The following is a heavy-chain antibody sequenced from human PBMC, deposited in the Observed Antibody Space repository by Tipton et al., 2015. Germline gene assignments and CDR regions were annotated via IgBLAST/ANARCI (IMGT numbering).Heavy chain of an antibody. CDR1: GGSISTYC. Sequence: TLSLTCSVSGGSISTYCWSWIRQPPGKGLEWIGYIYSSGSANYNPSLKSRVTISVDTSKNQFSLKLSSVTAADTAVYYCARDRRQEMWYYYRMDVWGQGTTVTVSS. J-gene: IGHJ6*02. CDR3: ARDRRQEMWYYYRMDV. V-gene: IGHV4-59*01. CDR2: IYSSGSA. D-gene: IGHD5-24*01.